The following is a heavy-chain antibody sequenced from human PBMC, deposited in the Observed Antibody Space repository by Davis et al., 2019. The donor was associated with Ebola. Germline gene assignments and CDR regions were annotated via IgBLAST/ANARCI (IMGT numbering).Heavy chain of an antibody. Sequence: PSETLSLTCTVSGDAIRGSTFYWGWVRQPPGKELEWIGIIYDRGSTYYNPSLKSRVTMSVDTSKNQFSLKLTSVTAADTAIYYCARDDYNRAWYISLWGPGTLVTVSS. CDR3: ARDDYNRAWYISL. CDR2: IYDRGST. D-gene: IGHD6-19*01. V-gene: IGHV4-39*07. J-gene: IGHJ4*02. CDR1: GDAIRGSTFY.